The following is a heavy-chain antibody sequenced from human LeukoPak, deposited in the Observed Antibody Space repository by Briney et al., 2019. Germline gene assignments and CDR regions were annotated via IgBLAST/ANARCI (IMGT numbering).Heavy chain of an antibody. D-gene: IGHD1-1*01. J-gene: IGHJ4*02. CDR3: SRGPSTTLTHY. CDR2: IKPDGSRK. Sequence: GGSLRLSCAASGFAFSSYWMTWVRQAPGKWLEWVANIKPDGSRKQYVDSVKGRFTISRDNAMNSLDLEMSGLRVEDTAVYYCSRGPSTTLTHYWGQGTLVTVSS. CDR1: GFAFSSYW. V-gene: IGHV3-7*01.